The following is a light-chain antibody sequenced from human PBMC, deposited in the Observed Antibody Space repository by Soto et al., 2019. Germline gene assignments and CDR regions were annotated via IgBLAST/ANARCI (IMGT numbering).Light chain of an antibody. CDR1: ESIDTY. CDR2: DAS. CDR3: QQRSNWIT. J-gene: IGKJ5*01. Sequence: EVVLTQSPATLSLSPGDRATLSCRASESIDTYLAWYQQKPGQAPRLLIYDASIRATGIPARFGGSGSGTDFTLTISSLEPDDFAVYYCQQRSNWITFGQGTRLEIE. V-gene: IGKV3-11*01.